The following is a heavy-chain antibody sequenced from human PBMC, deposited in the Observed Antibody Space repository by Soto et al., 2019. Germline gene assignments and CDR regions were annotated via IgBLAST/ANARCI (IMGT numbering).Heavy chain of an antibody. CDR3: ARGRYGDY. CDR1: GYTFTSYG. Sequence: QVHLLQSGAEVKKPGASVKVSCKASGYTFTSYGITWVRQAPGQGLEWMGWISAHNGNTDYAQKLQGRVIVTRDTSTSTAYMELMSLISDDTAVYYCARGRYGDYWGQGAMVTVSS. CDR2: ISAHNGNT. J-gene: IGHJ4*02. V-gene: IGHV1-18*01. D-gene: IGHD1-1*01.